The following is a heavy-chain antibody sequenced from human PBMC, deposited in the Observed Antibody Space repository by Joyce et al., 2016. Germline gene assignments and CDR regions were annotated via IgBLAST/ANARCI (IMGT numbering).Heavy chain of an antibody. V-gene: IGHV4-59*01. CDR2: IYYSGST. CDR1: GGSISSYY. D-gene: IGHD1-26*01. J-gene: IGHJ2*01. CDR3: ARKVDGNYSSWYFDL. Sequence: GPGLVKPSETLSLTCTVSGGSISSYYWSWIRQPPGKGLEWIGYIYYSGSTNYNPSLKSRVTIPVDTSKNQFSLKLSSVTGADTAVYYCARKVDGNYSSWYFDLWGRGTLVTVSS.